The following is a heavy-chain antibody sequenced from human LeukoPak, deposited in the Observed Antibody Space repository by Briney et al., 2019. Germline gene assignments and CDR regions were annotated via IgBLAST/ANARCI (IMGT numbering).Heavy chain of an antibody. Sequence: SETLSLTCAVSGGSISSSRVHWGWIRQPPGKGLEWIGNIYYSGSTDYNPSLKSRVTISIDTSKNQFSLRLTSVTAADTAVYYCARSNSLAARPSPPRYWGQGTLVTVSS. CDR3: ARSNSLAARPSPPRY. CDR1: GGSISSSRVH. CDR2: IYYSGST. D-gene: IGHD6-6*01. J-gene: IGHJ4*02. V-gene: IGHV4-39*07.